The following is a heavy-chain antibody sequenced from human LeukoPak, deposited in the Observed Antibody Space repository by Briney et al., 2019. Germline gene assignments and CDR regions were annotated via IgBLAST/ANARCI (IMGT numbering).Heavy chain of an antibody. D-gene: IGHD3-10*01. V-gene: IGHV4-34*01. CDR3: ARSGRGITMVRGVRFPFDY. Sequence: SETLSLTCAVYGGSFSGYYWSWIRQPPGKGLEWIGAINHSGSTNYNPSLKSRVTISVDTSKNQFSLKLSSVTAADTAVYYCARSGRGITMVRGVRFPFDYWGQGTLVTVSS. CDR2: INHSGST. CDR1: GGSFSGYY. J-gene: IGHJ4*02.